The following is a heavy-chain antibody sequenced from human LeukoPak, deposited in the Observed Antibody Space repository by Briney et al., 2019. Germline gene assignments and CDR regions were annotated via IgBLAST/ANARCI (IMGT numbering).Heavy chain of an antibody. Sequence: PGGSLRLSCAASGFVFSNYWMTWVRQAPGKGLEWVANIKPDGSDKYYADSVKGRFTISRDNSKNTLYLQMNSLRAEDMALYYCAKAPHSGSLPYYFDYWGQGTLVTVSS. CDR3: AKAPHSGSLPYYFDY. D-gene: IGHD1-26*01. CDR1: GFVFSNYW. CDR2: IKPDGSDK. J-gene: IGHJ4*02. V-gene: IGHV3-7*03.